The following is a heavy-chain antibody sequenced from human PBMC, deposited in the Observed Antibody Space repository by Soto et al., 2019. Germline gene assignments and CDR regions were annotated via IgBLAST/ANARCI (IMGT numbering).Heavy chain of an antibody. J-gene: IGHJ4*02. Sequence: LGESLKISCKGSGYSFTSYWIGWVRQMPGKGLEWMGIIYPGDSDTRYSPSFQGQVTISADKSISTAYLQWSSLKASDTAMYYCAKSRKGTYYDFWSGYYGPFDYWGQGTLVTVSS. CDR2: IYPGDSDT. V-gene: IGHV5-51*01. CDR1: GYSFTSYW. CDR3: AKSRKGTYYDFWSGYYGPFDY. D-gene: IGHD3-3*01.